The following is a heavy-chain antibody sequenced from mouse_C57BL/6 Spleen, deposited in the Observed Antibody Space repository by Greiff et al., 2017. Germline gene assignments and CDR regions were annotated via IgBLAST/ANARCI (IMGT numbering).Heavy chain of an antibody. CDR3: AGYDYDPWFAY. CDR1: GYSITSGYY. CDR2: ISSDGSH. Sequence: VQLKESGPGLVKPSQSLSVTCSVTGYSITSGYYWNWIRQFPGNKLEWMGYISSDGSHNYNPSLKNPMSITRDTSKTQFFLKLNSVTTEDTATYYCAGYDYDPWFAYWGQGTLVTVSA. D-gene: IGHD2-4*01. J-gene: IGHJ3*01. V-gene: IGHV3-6*01.